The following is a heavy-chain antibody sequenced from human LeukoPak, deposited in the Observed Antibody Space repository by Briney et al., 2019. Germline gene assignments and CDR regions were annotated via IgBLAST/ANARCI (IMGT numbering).Heavy chain of an antibody. V-gene: IGHV4-34*01. CDR3: ASAWLQLSYSDY. D-gene: IGHD5-24*01. J-gene: IGHJ4*02. CDR2: INHSGST. CDR1: GGSFSGYY. Sequence: SETLSLTCAVYGGSFSGYYWSWIRQPPGKGLEWIGEINHSGSTNYNPSLKSRVTISVDTSKNQFSLKLSSVTAADTAVYYCASAWLQLSYSDYWGQGTLVTVSS.